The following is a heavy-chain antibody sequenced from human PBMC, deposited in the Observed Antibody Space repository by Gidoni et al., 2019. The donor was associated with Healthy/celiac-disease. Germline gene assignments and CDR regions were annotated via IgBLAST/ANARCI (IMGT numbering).Heavy chain of an antibody. D-gene: IGHD4-17*01. Sequence: EVQLVESGGVVVQPGGSLRLSCAASGVTFADYAMHWVRQAPGKGLEWVSLISWDGGSTYYADSVKGRFTISRDNSKNSLYLQMNSLRAEDTALYYCAKDIRDYGDYYYYGMDVWGQGTTVTVSS. CDR3: AKDIRDYGDYYYYGMDV. CDR1: GVTFADYA. CDR2: ISWDGGST. J-gene: IGHJ6*02. V-gene: IGHV3-43D*03.